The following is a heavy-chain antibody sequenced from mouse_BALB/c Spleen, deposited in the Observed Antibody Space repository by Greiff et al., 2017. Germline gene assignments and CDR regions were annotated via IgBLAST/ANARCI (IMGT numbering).Heavy chain of an antibody. V-gene: IGHV1S56*01. J-gene: IGHJ1*01. CDR3: AREVTTAGWYFDV. CDR1: GYTFTSYY. CDR2: IYPGNVNT. Sequence: QVQLQQSGPELVKPGASVRISCKASGYTFTSYYIHWVKQRPGQGLEWIGWIYPGNVNTKYNEKFKGKATLTADKSSSTAYMQLSSLTSEDSAVYFCAREVTTAGWYFDVWGAGTTVTVSS. D-gene: IGHD1-2*01.